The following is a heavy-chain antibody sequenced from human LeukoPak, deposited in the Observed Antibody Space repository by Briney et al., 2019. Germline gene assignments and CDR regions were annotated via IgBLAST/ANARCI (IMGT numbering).Heavy chain of an antibody. CDR3: ATQYSSSWYSSNYFDY. D-gene: IGHD6-13*01. CDR2: IYTSGST. CDR1: GGSISSYY. V-gene: IGHV4-4*07. J-gene: IGHJ4*02. Sequence: SETLSLTCTVSGGSISSYYWSWFRQPAGKGLEWIGRIYTSGSTNYNHSLTSRVPMSVDTSKNQFSLKLISVTAADTAVYYCATQYSSSWYSSNYFDYWGQGTLVTVSS.